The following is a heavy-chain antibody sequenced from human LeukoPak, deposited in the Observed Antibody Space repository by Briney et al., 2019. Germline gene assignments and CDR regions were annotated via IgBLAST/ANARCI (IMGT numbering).Heavy chain of an antibody. J-gene: IGHJ6*04. D-gene: IGHD2-2*01. CDR3: ARVRYCSSTSCRNFYYYYGMDV. CDR1: GGTFSSYA. CDR2: IIPILGTA. V-gene: IGHV1-69*10. Sequence: GASVKVSCKASGGTFSSYAISWVRQAPGQGLEWMGGIIPILGTANYAQKFQGRVTITADKSTSTAYMELSSLRSEDTAVYYCARVRYCSSTSCRNFYYYYGMDVWGKGTKVTVSS.